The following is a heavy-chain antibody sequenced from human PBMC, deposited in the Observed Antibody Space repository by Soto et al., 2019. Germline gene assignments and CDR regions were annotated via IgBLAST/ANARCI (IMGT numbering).Heavy chain of an antibody. CDR1: GASISNYY. Sequence: QMQLQESGPGLVKPSETMSLTCTASGASISNYYWNWIRQPPGKGLEWIGHIYNGESTNYNPSLKSRVPISVDPSKNQFSLKLGSVTAADTAVYYCAQTTGWPGFDYWGQGILVTVSS. CDR3: AQTTGWPGFDY. CDR2: IYNGEST. V-gene: IGHV4-59*01. D-gene: IGHD6-19*01. J-gene: IGHJ4*02.